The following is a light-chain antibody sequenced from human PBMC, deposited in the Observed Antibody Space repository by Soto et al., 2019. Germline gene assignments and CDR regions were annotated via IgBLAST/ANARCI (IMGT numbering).Light chain of an antibody. CDR1: QSVSSSY. CDR3: QQYGSSWWT. CDR2: GAS. V-gene: IGKV3-20*01. Sequence: EIVLTQSPGTLSLSPGERATLSCRASQSVSSSYLAWYQQKPGQAPRLLIYGASSRATGIPDRFSGSGSGTAFTLTISRLEPEDFALYYCQQYGSSWWTFGQATKVEI. J-gene: IGKJ1*01.